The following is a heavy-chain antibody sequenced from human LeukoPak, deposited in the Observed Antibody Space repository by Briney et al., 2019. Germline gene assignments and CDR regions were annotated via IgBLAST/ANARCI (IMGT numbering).Heavy chain of an antibody. CDR3: ARARALYSSGWYGLFDY. J-gene: IGHJ4*02. CDR1: GFTFSSYR. D-gene: IGHD6-19*01. V-gene: IGHV3-7*01. Sequence: GGSLRLSCAASGFTFSSYRMSWVRQTPGKGLEWVANIKQDGSEKYYVDSVKGRFTISRDNAKNSLYLQMNSLRAEDAAVYYCARARALYSSGWYGLFDYWGQGTLVTVSS. CDR2: IKQDGSEK.